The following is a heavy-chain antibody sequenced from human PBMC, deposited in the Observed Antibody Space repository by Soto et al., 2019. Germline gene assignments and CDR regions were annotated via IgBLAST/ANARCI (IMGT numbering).Heavy chain of an antibody. V-gene: IGHV1-69*02. Sequence: QVQLVQSGAEVKKPGSSVKVSCKASGGTFSSYTISWVRQAPGQGLEWMGRIIPILGIANYAQKFQGRVTITADKSTSTADMELSSLRSEDTAVYYCARSRGHNMNYYYYMDVWGKGTTVTVSS. J-gene: IGHJ6*03. CDR2: IIPILGIA. CDR1: GGTFSSYT. D-gene: IGHD3-16*01. CDR3: ARSRGHNMNYYYYMDV.